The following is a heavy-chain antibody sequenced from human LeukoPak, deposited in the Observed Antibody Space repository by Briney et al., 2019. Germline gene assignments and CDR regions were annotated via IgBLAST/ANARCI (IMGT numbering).Heavy chain of an antibody. V-gene: IGHV3-30-3*01. Sequence: GGSLRLSCAASGFTFSSYAMHGVRQAPGKGLEWVAVISYDGSNKYYADSVKGRFTISRDNSKNTLYLQMNSLRAEDTAVYYCARGYDYGSGSPGGDAFDIWGQGTMVTVSS. J-gene: IGHJ3*02. D-gene: IGHD3-10*01. CDR1: GFTFSSYA. CDR3: ARGYDYGSGSPGGDAFDI. CDR2: ISYDGSNK.